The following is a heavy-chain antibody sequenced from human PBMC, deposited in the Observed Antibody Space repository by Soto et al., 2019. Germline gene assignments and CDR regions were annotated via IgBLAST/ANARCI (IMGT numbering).Heavy chain of an antibody. CDR3: ARVGYYYDSSGYYLSFDY. V-gene: IGHV1-8*01. CDR2: MNPNSGNT. Sequence: ASVKVSCKASGYTFTNYDINWVRQATGQGLEWMGWMNPNSGNTGYAQKIQGRVTMTRNTSISTAYMELSSLRSEDTAVYYCARVGYYYDSSGYYLSFDYWGQGTLVTVSS. CDR1: GYTFTNYD. D-gene: IGHD3-22*01. J-gene: IGHJ4*02.